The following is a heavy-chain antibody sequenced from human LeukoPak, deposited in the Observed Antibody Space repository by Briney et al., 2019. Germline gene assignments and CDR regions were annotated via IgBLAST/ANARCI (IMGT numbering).Heavy chain of an antibody. D-gene: IGHD3-9*01. CDR3: ARGGWGAKYYDILTGSSDYDY. Sequence: KTGGSLRLSCAASGFTFSSYAMHWVRQAPGKGLEYVSAISSNGGSTYYANSVKGRFTISRDNSKNTLYLQMGSLGAEDMAVYYCARGGWGAKYYDILTGSSDYDYWGQGTLVTVSS. V-gene: IGHV3-64*01. CDR1: GFTFSSYA. J-gene: IGHJ4*02. CDR2: ISSNGGST.